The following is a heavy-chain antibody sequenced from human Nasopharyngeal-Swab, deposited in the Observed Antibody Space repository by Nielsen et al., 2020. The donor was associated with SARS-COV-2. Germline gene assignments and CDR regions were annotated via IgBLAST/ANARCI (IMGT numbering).Heavy chain of an antibody. CDR2: MNPNSGNT. D-gene: IGHD5-12*01. J-gene: IGHJ6*03. CDR1: DYTFTSYG. Sequence: ASVKVSCKASDYTFTSYGINWVRQATGQGLEWMGWMNPNSGNTGYAQKFQGRVILTRNTSISTAYMELSSLRSEDTAVYYCARGFIVATIFHYYYYMDVWGKGTTVTVSS. CDR3: ARGFIVATIFHYYYYMDV. V-gene: IGHV1-8*02.